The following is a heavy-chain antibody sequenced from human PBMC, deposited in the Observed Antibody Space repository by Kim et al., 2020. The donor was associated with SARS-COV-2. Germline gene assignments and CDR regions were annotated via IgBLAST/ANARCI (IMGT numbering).Heavy chain of an antibody. CDR1: GGTFSSYA. V-gene: IGHV1-69*13. Sequence: SVKVSCKASGGTFSSYAISWVRQAPGQGLEWMGGIIPIFGTANYAQKFQGRVTITADESTSTAYMELSSLRSEDTAVYYCARPSPWVDTAYYGMDVWGQGTTVTVSS. CDR3: ARPSPWVDTAYYGMDV. D-gene: IGHD5-18*01. J-gene: IGHJ6*02. CDR2: IIPIFGTA.